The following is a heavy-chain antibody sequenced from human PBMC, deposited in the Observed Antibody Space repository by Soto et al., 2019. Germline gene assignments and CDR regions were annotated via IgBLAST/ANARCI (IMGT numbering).Heavy chain of an antibody. CDR3: ASESYGGEFDY. Sequence: SVKVSCKASGYTFHRYAISWVRQAPGQGLEWMGWIIPFLGIANYAQKFQGRVTITADKSTSTAYMELSSLRSDDTAVYYCASESYGGEFDYWGQGTLVTRLL. V-gene: IGHV1-69*10. CDR1: GYTFHRYA. CDR2: IIPFLGIA. D-gene: IGHD4-17*01. J-gene: IGHJ4*02.